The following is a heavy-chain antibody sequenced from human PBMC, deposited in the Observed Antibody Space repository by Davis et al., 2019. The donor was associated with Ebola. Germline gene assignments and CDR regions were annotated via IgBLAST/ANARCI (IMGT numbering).Heavy chain of an antibody. CDR3: ASLGTHYTSGWDYFDY. J-gene: IGHJ4*01. D-gene: IGHD6-19*01. CDR2: IYYSGST. V-gene: IGHV4-39*01. Sequence: MPSETLSLTCTVSGGSISSINNHWGWVRQPPGQGLECIGNIYYSGSTNYNPSLKSRVTISVDTSKNRISLKLSSVTAADTSIYYCASLGTHYTSGWDYFDYWGQGTLVTVSS. CDR1: GGSISSINNH.